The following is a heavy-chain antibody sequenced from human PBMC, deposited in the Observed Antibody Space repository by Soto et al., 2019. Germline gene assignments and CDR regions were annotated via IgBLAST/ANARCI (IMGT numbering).Heavy chain of an antibody. CDR3: ARGLAVADYYWMEV. J-gene: IGHJ6*02. Sequence: QVQLVQSGPEVKKPGSSVKVSCKVSGGTFSNDVINWVRHVPGQGLEWMAKINPILGITNSAQKFQGRATITADKSTNTAYMELSSLESKDTAVYYCARGLAVADYYWMEVWGQGTRVTVSS. CDR1: GGTFSNDV. CDR2: INPILGIT. D-gene: IGHD6-19*01. V-gene: IGHV1-69*04.